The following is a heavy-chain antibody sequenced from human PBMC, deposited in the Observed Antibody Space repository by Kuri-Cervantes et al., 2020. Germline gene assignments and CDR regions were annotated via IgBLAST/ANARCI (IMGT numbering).Heavy chain of an antibody. CDR1: GGSISSYY. CDR3: ARRVLKRITMVRNTNWFDP. CDR2: IYYSGST. J-gene: IGHJ5*02. Sequence: GSLRLSCTVSGGSISSYYWSWIRQPPGKGLEWIGYIYYSGSTNYNPSLKSRVTISVDTSKNQFSLKLSSVTAADTAVYYCARRVLKRITMVRNTNWFDPWGQGTLVTVSS. V-gene: IGHV4-59*12. D-gene: IGHD3-10*01.